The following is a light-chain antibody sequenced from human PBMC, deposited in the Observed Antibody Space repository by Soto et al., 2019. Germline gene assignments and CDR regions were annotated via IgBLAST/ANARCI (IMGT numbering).Light chain of an antibody. CDR3: FSHRGGDSHV. Sequence: QSVLTQPASVSGSPGQSITISCTGTSSDVGAYNYVSWYQQYPGKAPKLMIYGVTNRPSGVSNRFSGSKTGNTASLTISGLQAEDDADYYCFSHRGGDSHVSGTVNKLTDL. CDR2: GVT. V-gene: IGLV2-14*01. J-gene: IGLJ1*01. CDR1: SSDVGAYNY.